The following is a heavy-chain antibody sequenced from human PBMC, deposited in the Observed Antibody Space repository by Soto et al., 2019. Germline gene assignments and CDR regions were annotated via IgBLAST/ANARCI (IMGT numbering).Heavy chain of an antibody. Sequence: EVQLVESGGGLVQPGGSLRLFCAASGFTFTGSWMHWVRQAPGKGLVWVSRINGDGSGTSYADFVKGRFIISRDDAKNTLFLQMNGLRAEDTAVYYCARGIFGSGTANDYWGQGILVTVSS. J-gene: IGHJ4*02. CDR3: ARGIFGSGTANDY. D-gene: IGHD3-10*01. CDR1: GFTFTGSW. CDR2: INGDGSGT. V-gene: IGHV3-74*01.